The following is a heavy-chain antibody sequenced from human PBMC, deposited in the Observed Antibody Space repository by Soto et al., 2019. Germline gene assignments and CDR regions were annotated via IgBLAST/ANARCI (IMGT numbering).Heavy chain of an antibody. CDR3: ARRPKSGSFHYYGVDV. CDR1: GGSVSSSSYY. D-gene: IGHD1-26*01. CDR2: IYYTGKT. V-gene: IGHV4-39*01. Sequence: SETLSLTCTVSGGSVSSSSYYWDWVRQPPGKGLEWIGNIYYTGKTNYNPSLRSRVTISVDTSKNQFSLKLSSVTAADTAVYYCARRPKSGSFHYYGVDVWGRGTTVTVSS. J-gene: IGHJ6*02.